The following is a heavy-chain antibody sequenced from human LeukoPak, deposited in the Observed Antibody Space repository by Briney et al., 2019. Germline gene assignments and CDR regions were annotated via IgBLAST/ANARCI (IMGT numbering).Heavy chain of an antibody. V-gene: IGHV3-53*01. J-gene: IGHJ4*02. CDR1: GFTVSSNY. CDR3: ARCDSSSWYGIDF. D-gene: IGHD6-13*01. Sequence: GGSLRLSCAASGFTVSSNYMGWVRQAPGTGLKWVSVIYSGGNTYYADSVKGRFTISRDNSRNTMDLQMNSLRAEDTAVYYCARCDSSSWYGIDFWGQGTLVTVSS. CDR2: IYSGGNT.